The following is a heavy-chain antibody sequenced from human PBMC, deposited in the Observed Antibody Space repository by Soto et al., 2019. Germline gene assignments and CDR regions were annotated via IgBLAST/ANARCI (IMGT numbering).Heavy chain of an antibody. D-gene: IGHD2-15*01. V-gene: IGHV1-18*04. CDR3: ALGYCSGGSCYGSDC. J-gene: IGHJ4*02. CDR2: ISAYNGNT. Sequence: GASVKVSCKASGYTFTSYGISWVRQAPGQGLEWMGWISAYNGNTNYAQKLQGRVTMTTDTSTSTAYMELRSLRSDDTAVYYCALGYCSGGSCYGSDCWGQGTLVTVSS. CDR1: GYTFTSYG.